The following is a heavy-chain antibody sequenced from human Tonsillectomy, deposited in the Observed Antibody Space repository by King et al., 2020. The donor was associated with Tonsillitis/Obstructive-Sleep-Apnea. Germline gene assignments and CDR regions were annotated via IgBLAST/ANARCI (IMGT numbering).Heavy chain of an antibody. V-gene: IGHV1-18*01. J-gene: IGHJ4*02. CDR2: ISAYDGST. D-gene: IGHD3-10*01. CDR1: GYTFSNYG. CDR3: ARDVGVRGVFYPLDY. Sequence: QLVQSGAEVKKPGASVKVSCKASGYTFSNYGISWVRQAPGQGLEWMGWISAYDGSTNHAQKLQGRVTMTTDTSTSTAYMELRSLRSDVTAVYYCARDVGVRGVFYPLDYWGQGTLVTVFS.